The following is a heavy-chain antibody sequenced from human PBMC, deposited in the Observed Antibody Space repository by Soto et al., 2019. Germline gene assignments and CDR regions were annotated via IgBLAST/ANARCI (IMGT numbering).Heavy chain of an antibody. V-gene: IGHV3-53*01. Sequence: GGSLRLSCAASGFTVSSNYMSWVRQAPGKGLEWVSVIYSGGSTYYADSLKGRFTISRDNSKNKLYLQMNSLRAEDTAVYYCASRTQGSSSSCDFDYWGQGTPVTVSS. CDR3: ASRTQGSSSSCDFDY. J-gene: IGHJ4*02. CDR1: GFTVSSNY. CDR2: IYSGGST. D-gene: IGHD2-2*01.